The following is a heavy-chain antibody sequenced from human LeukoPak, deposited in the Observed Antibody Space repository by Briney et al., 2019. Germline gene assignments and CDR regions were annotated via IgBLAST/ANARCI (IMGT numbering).Heavy chain of an antibody. V-gene: IGHV1-69*05. Sequence: SVKVSCKASGGTFSSYAISWVRHAPGQGLEWVGGIIPIFGTANYAQKFQGRVTITTDDSTSTAYMELSSLRSEDTAVYYCARVSNYYYYYMDVWGKGTTVTVSS. CDR3: ARVSNYYYYYMDV. CDR2: IIPIFGTA. J-gene: IGHJ6*03. CDR1: GGTFSSYA.